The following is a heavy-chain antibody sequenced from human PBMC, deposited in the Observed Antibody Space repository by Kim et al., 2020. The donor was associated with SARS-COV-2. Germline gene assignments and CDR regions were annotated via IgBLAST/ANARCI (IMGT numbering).Heavy chain of an antibody. D-gene: IGHD2-15*01. CDR3: ARVSKWCLDV. CDR2: YI. J-gene: IGHJ6*04. Sequence: YIYYADSVKGRFTISRDNAKNSLYLQMNSLRAEDTAVYYCARVSKWCLDVWGKGTTVTVSS. V-gene: IGHV3-21*01.